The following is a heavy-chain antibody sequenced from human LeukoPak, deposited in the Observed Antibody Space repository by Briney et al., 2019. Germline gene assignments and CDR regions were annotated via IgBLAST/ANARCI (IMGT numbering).Heavy chain of an antibody. V-gene: IGHV4-59*01. CDR2: IYYSGST. J-gene: IGHJ4*02. D-gene: IGHD2-2*01. Sequence: KAGGSLRLSCAASGLTFRNYRMSWIRQAPGKGLEWIGYIYYSGSTNYNPSLKSRVTISVDTSKNQFSLKLSSVTAADTAVYYCARGYCSSTSCLIGDYYFDYWGQGTLVTVSS. CDR3: ARGYCSSTSCLIGDYYFDY. CDR1: GLTFRNYR.